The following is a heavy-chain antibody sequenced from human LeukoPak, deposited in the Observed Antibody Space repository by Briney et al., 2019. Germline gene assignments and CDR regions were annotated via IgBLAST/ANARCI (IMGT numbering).Heavy chain of an antibody. V-gene: IGHV3-33*01. CDR3: ARDLRGSGSYPPGY. CDR2: IWYDGSNK. J-gene: IGHJ4*02. CDR1: GFIFSSYG. Sequence: GGSLRLSCAASGFIFSSYGMHWVRQAPGKGLEWVAVIWYDGSNKFYADSVKGRFTISSDNSKNTLYLQMNSLRAEDTAVYYCARDLRGSGSYPPGYWGQGTLVTVSS. D-gene: IGHD1-26*01.